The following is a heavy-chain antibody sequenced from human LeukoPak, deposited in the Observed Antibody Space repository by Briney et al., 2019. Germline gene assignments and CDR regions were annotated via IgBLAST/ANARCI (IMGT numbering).Heavy chain of an antibody. J-gene: IGHJ4*02. Sequence: GGSLRLSCEASGFTFSTYALHWVRQAPGKGLEWVSGISPTGDGAYYADSVKGRFTISRDNSKNTLYVHMNSLRAEDTAVYYCAKAGDRNYFDYWGQGALVTVSS. CDR1: GFTFSTYA. D-gene: IGHD3-22*01. CDR2: ISPTGDGA. V-gene: IGHV3-23*01. CDR3: AKAGDRNYFDY.